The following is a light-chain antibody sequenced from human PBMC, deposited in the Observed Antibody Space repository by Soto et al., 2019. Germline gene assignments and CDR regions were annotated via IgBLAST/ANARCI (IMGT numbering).Light chain of an antibody. CDR2: KAS. CDR1: QSVDTC. V-gene: IGKV1-5*03. CDR3: QQFYRYPWT. J-gene: IGKJ1*01. Sequence: DIRMTQSLSTLSASVGDRVTNACRASQSVDTCLAWYQQKPGKDPHLLIYKASSLETGVPSRFSGSGSVTEFTLTISSLQPDDFATYYCQQFYRYPWTFGQGTKVEIK.